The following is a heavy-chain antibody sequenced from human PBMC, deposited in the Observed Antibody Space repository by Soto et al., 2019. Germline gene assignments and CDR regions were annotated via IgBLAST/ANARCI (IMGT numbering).Heavy chain of an antibody. V-gene: IGHV3-21*01. Sequence: GGSLRLSCAASGFTFSSYSMNWVRQAPGKGLEWVSSISSSSSYIYYADSVKGRFTISRDNAKNSLYLQMNSLRAEDTAVYYCARDDGSFDPYYYYGMDVWGQGTTVTVSS. CDR1: GFTFSSYS. CDR3: ARDDGSFDPYYYYGMDV. CDR2: ISSSSSYI. J-gene: IGHJ6*02.